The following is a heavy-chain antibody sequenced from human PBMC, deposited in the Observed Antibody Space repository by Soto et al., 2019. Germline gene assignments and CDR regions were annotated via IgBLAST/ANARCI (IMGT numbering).Heavy chain of an antibody. V-gene: IGHV3-23*01. CDR2: ISNSGDST. Sequence: GGSLRLSCEASGFTLSYYAISWVRQAPGKGLEYVSSISNSGDSTYYADSVKGRFTVSRDISKNTLYLQVNNLRVEDTAIYYCARVGIRGAASGNHGMDVWGQGTTVTVSS. J-gene: IGHJ6*02. D-gene: IGHD6-13*01. CDR1: GFTLSYYA. CDR3: ARVGIRGAASGNHGMDV.